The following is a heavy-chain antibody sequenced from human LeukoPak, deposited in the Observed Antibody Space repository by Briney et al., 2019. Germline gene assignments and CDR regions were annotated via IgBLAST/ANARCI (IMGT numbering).Heavy chain of an antibody. CDR1: VFTFSGYA. V-gene: IGHV3-30-3*01. Sequence: VGSLRLSCAASVFTFSGYAMHWVRQAPRQGLEWVAVISYDGSNKWYADSVKGRFTISRDNSKNTLYLQMTSLTTEDTAVYYCARTIAAAAGDPFDIWGQGTMVTVSS. CDR3: ARTIAAAAGDPFDI. J-gene: IGHJ3*02. CDR2: ISYDGSNK. D-gene: IGHD6-13*01.